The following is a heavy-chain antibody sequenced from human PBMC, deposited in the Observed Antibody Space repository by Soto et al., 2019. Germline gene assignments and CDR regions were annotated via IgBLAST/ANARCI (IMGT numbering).Heavy chain of an antibody. J-gene: IGHJ5*02. V-gene: IGHV3-23*01. CDR2: ISGSGGST. CDR1: GFTFSSYA. D-gene: IGHD3-3*01. Sequence: LTLSCAASGFTFSSYAMSWVRQAPWEGLEWVSAISGSGGSTYYADSVKGRFTISRDNSKNTLYLQMNSLRAEDTAVYYCATTHDFWSGYPNWFDPWGQGTLVTVSS. CDR3: ATTHDFWSGYPNWFDP.